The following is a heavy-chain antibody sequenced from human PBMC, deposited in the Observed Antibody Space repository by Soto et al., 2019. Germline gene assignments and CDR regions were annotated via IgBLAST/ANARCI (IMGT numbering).Heavy chain of an antibody. D-gene: IGHD2-21*02. V-gene: IGHV3-23*01. CDR3: AKDDFTDRGDDYFDY. CDR1: GLSFTNFA. CDR2: IGASGDIT. Sequence: PGGSLRLSSAASGLSFTNFAMSWVRQAPGKGLEWVAGIGASGDITWYADSVKGRLSISRDNSKNTLYLQLNSLRFEDTAVYYCAKDDFTDRGDDYFDYWGPGTLVTVSS. J-gene: IGHJ4*02.